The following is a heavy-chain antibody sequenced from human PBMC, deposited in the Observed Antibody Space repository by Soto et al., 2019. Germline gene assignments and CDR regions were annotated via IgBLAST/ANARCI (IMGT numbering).Heavy chain of an antibody. D-gene: IGHD3-22*01. CDR3: ASFYDSSDTGGYFQH. Sequence: SETLSLTCTVSGGSISSGGYYWSWIRQHPGKGLEWIGYIYYSGSTYYNPSLKSRVTISVDTSKNQFSLKLSSVTAADTAVYYCASFYDSSDTGGYFQHWGQGTLVTVSS. V-gene: IGHV4-31*03. CDR1: GGSISSGGYY. CDR2: IYYSGST. J-gene: IGHJ1*01.